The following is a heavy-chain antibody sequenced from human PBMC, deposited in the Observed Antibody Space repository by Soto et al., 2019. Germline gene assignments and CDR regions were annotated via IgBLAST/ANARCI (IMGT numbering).Heavy chain of an antibody. CDR1: GDSVSSDSAA. V-gene: IGHV6-1*01. D-gene: IGHD2-21*01. Sequence: SQTLSLTCAISGDSVSSDSAAWNWIRQSPSRGLEWLGRTYYRSKWSHDYAVSVKSRIIINPDTSKNQFSLQLNSVTPEDTAVYYCARAPPVIGSNWFDPWGQGTLVTVSS. CDR2: TYYRSKWSH. J-gene: IGHJ5*02. CDR3: ARAPPVIGSNWFDP.